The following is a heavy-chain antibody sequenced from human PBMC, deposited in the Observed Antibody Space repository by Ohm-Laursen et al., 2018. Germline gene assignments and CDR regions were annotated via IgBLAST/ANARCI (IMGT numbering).Heavy chain of an antibody. Sequence: SLRLSCSASGFTFTNFEINWVRQAPGKGLEWISYTAINGRTKDYADSVRGRFTISRDNAKNSVSLQMNSLRGEDTAVYYCARGSGTPWGLYFDHWGQGALVTVSS. CDR3: ARGSGTPWGLYFDH. J-gene: IGHJ4*02. CDR2: TAINGRTK. D-gene: IGHD1/OR15-1a*01. CDR1: GFTFTNFE. V-gene: IGHV3-48*03.